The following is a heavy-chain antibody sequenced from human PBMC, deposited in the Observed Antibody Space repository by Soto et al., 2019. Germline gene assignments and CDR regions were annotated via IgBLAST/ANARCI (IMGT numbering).Heavy chain of an antibody. Sequence: QVQLVESGGGVVPPGRSLRLSCAASGFTFSSYAMHWVRQAPGKGLEWVAVISYDGSNKYYADSVKGRFTISRDNSKNALYLQMKSLRAEDTAVYYCARATGYSSSWYVYWGQGTLVTVSS. J-gene: IGHJ4*02. V-gene: IGHV3-30-3*01. CDR3: ARATGYSSSWYVY. D-gene: IGHD6-13*01. CDR2: ISYDGSNK. CDR1: GFTFSSYA.